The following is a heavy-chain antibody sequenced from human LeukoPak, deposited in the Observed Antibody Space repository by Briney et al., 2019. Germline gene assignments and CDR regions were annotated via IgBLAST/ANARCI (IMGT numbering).Heavy chain of an antibody. CDR3: ANDLNRGYSMFYFDY. CDR1: GYTFTGYY. V-gene: IGHV1-2*02. Sequence: GASVKVSCKASGYTFTGYYIHWVRQAPGQGLEWMGWINPNSGGTNYARKFQGRVTMTRDTSISTAYMELSRLRSDDTAVYYCANDLNRGYSMFYFDYWGQGTLVTVSS. J-gene: IGHJ4*02. D-gene: IGHD5-18*01. CDR2: INPNSGGT.